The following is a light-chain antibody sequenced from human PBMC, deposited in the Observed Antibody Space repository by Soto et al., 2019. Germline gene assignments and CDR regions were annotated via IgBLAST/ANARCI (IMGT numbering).Light chain of an antibody. CDR2: DAS. CDR3: QQRSNGTWT. V-gene: IGKV3-11*01. CDR1: QRLXSD. Sequence: IVLTQSASTLSLSPGKSATLSCRASQRLXSDFGWYQQKLGQAPRILXYDASNRATGSPARFSGSGSGTDFTLTISSREPDDFAVYYCQQRSNGTWTFGQGTKVDIK. J-gene: IGKJ1*01.